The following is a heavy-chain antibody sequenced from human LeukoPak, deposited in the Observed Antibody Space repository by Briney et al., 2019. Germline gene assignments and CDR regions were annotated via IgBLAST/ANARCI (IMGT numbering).Heavy chain of an antibody. J-gene: IGHJ3*02. CDR1: GFTFSDAW. Sequence: GGSLRLSCAASGFTFSDAWMTWVRQAPGKGLEWVGRIKSRGNGGTTEYAAPVKGRFTISRDDSKNTLYLQMNSLKIEDTAVYFCSTNQALDIWGQGTKVTVSS. CDR3: STNQALDI. CDR2: IKSRGNGGTT. V-gene: IGHV3-15*01.